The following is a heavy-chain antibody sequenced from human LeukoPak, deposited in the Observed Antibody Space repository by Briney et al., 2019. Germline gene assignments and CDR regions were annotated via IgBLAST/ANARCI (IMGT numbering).Heavy chain of an antibody. CDR3: AKGRLGCSSTSCYVDYYYYVMDV. J-gene: IGHJ6*04. D-gene: IGHD2-2*01. CDR1: GFTFSSYA. Sequence: GGSLRLSCAASGFTFSSYAMSWVRQAPGKGLEWVSAISGSGGSTYYADSVKGRFTISRDNSKNTLYLQMNSLRAEDTAVYYCAKGRLGCSSTSCYVDYYYYVMDVWGKGTTVTVSS. CDR2: ISGSGGST. V-gene: IGHV3-23*01.